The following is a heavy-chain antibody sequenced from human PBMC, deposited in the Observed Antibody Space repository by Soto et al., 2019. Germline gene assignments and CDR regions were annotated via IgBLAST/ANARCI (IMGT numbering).Heavy chain of an antibody. CDR1: GFTFSSYW. Sequence: GGSLRLSCAASGFTFSSYWMSWVRQAPGKGLEWVANIKQDGSEKYYVDSVKGRFTISRDNAKNSLYLQMNSLRAEDTAVYYCARVLRGSGWYFDYWGQGTMVTVSS. D-gene: IGHD6-19*01. CDR2: IKQDGSEK. J-gene: IGHJ4*02. CDR3: ARVLRGSGWYFDY. V-gene: IGHV3-7*03.